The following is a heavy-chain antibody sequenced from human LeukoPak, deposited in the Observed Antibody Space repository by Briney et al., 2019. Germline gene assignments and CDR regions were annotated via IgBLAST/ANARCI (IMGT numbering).Heavy chain of an antibody. CDR3: AKKGWGSGWYSD. Sequence: GGSLRLSCAASGFTVSSKYMSWVRQAPGKGLEWVSTIYSGGSTYYADSVKGRFTISRDNSKNTLYLQMNSLRVEDTAVYYCAKKGWGSGWYSDWGQGALVTVSS. CDR1: GFTVSSKY. V-gene: IGHV3-53*01. D-gene: IGHD6-19*01. CDR2: IYSGGST. J-gene: IGHJ4*02.